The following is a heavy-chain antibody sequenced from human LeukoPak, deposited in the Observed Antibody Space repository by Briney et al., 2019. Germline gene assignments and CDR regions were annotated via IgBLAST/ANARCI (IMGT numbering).Heavy chain of an antibody. J-gene: IGHJ6*03. V-gene: IGHV4-39*01. CDR1: GGSISSSSYY. CDR3: AGRGYCSGGSCYSEGGYYYYYHMDV. D-gene: IGHD2-15*01. CDR2: IYYSGST. Sequence: PSETLSLTCTVSGGSISSSSYYWGWIRQPPGKGLEWIGTIYYSGSTYYNPSLKSRVTISVDTSKNQFSLKLSSVTAADTAVYYCAGRGYCSGGSCYSEGGYYYYYHMDVWGKGTTVTISS.